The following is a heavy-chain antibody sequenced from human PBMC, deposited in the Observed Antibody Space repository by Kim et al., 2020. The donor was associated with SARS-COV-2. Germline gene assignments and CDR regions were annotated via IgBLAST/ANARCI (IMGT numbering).Heavy chain of an antibody. CDR1: GYSFTSYW. J-gene: IGHJ6*02. D-gene: IGHD3-22*01. Sequence: GESLKISCKGSGYSFTSYWIGWVRQMPGKGLEWMGIIYPGDSDTRYSPSFQGQVTISADKSISTAYLQWSSLKASDTAMYYCARQRSDYYDSSRYYYGMDVWGQGTTVTVSS. V-gene: IGHV5-51*01. CDR2: IYPGDSDT. CDR3: ARQRSDYYDSSRYYYGMDV.